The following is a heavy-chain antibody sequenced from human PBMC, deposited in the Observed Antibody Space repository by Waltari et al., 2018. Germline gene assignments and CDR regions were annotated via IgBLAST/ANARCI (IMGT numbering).Heavy chain of an antibody. D-gene: IGHD5-12*01. CDR2: IYYSGST. CDR1: GGSISSSSYY. Sequence: QLQLQESGPGLVKPSETLSLTCTVSGGSISSSSYYWGWIRQPPGKGLEWIGSIYYSGSTYYNPSLKSRVTISVDTSKNQCSLKLSSVTAADTAVYYCARPSRDGYNSAYYFDYWGQGTLVTVSS. J-gene: IGHJ4*02. CDR3: ARPSRDGYNSAYYFDY. V-gene: IGHV4-39*01.